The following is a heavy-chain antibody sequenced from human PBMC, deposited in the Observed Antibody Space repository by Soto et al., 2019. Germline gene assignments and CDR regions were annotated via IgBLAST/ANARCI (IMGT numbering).Heavy chain of an antibody. J-gene: IGHJ4*02. CDR1: GGSFNGYY. Sequence: QVQLQQWGAGLLKASETLSLTCAVYGGSFNGYYWNWIRQPPGKGLEWIGEINHSGSTNYNPSLKSRVPRSVDASENPFSLKLSSVTAADTAVYYCARGDGRNFDYWGQGTLVTVSS. CDR3: ARGDGRNFDY. V-gene: IGHV4-34*01. CDR2: INHSGST.